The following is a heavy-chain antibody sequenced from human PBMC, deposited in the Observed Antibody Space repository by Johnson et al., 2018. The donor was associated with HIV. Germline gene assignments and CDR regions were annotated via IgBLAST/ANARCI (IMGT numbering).Heavy chain of an antibody. CDR3: AVTVHSSGWYGGDDAFDI. D-gene: IGHD6-19*01. Sequence: VQLVESGGGVVQPGTSLRLSCAASGFTFSSYAMHWVRQAPGKGLEYVSAISNNGGSTYYANSVKGRFTISRDNSKNTLYLQMGSLRAEDMAVYYCAVTVHSSGWYGGDDAFDIWGQGTMVTVSS. CDR1: GFTFSSYA. V-gene: IGHV3-64*01. CDR2: ISNNGGST. J-gene: IGHJ3*02.